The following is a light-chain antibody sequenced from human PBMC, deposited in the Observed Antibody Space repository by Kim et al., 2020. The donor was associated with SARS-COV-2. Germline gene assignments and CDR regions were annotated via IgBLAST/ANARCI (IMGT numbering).Light chain of an antibody. CDR1: QDIYNY. CDR3: QKYDSAPLT. CDR2: AAS. V-gene: IGKV1-27*01. J-gene: IGKJ4*01. Sequence: DIQMTQSPSSLSASIGDRVTVTCRASQDIYNYLAWYQQKPGKVPKLLIYAASALQSVVPSRFSGSGFGTDFTLTISSLQPEDVAIYYCQKYDSAPLTFGGGTKVDIK.